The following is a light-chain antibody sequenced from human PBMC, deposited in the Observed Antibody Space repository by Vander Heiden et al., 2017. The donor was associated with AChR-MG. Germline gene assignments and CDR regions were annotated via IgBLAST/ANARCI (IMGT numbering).Light chain of an antibody. CDR2: GAS. CDR1: QDISEY. Sequence: DTKMTKSPSSLSASVGDRVTITCQASQDISEYLNWYQQKLGKAPKLLIYGASNLETGVPSRFSGSGSGTDFTLTISSLQPDDFATYYCQQYDNPPYTFGQGTRLEIK. V-gene: IGKV1-33*01. J-gene: IGKJ2*01. CDR3: QQYDNPPYT.